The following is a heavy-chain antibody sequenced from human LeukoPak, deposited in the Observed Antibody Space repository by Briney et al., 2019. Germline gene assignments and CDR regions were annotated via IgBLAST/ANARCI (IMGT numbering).Heavy chain of an antibody. CDR1: GYTFTSYD. D-gene: IGHD3-22*01. V-gene: IGHV1-8*01. CDR3: ARDYDSSGYYYDRWFDP. J-gene: IGHJ5*02. CDR2: MNPNSGNT. Sequence: GASVKVSCKASGYTFTSYDINWVRQATGQGLEWMGWMNPNSGNTGYAQKFQGRVTMTRNTSISTAYMELSSLRSEDTAVYYCARDYDSSGYYYDRWFDPWGQGTLVTVSS.